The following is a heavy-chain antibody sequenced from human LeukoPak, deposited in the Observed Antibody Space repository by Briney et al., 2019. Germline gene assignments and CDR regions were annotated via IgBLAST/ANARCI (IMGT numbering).Heavy chain of an antibody. CDR3: ARKIPSGFYDSSGYPDY. J-gene: IGHJ4*02. CDR1: GGSFSGYY. D-gene: IGHD3-22*01. V-gene: IGHV4-34*01. CDR2: INHGGST. Sequence: SETLSLTCAVYGGSFSGYYWSWIRQPPGKGLEWIGEINHGGSTNYNPSLKSRVTISVDTSKNQFSLKLSSVTAADTAVYYCARKIPSGFYDSSGYPDYWGQGTLVTVSS.